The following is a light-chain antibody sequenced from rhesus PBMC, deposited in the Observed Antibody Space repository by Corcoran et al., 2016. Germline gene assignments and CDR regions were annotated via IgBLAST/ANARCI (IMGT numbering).Light chain of an antibody. Sequence: DIQMTQYPSSLSASVGDTVTIFCRASQGISRWLAWYKQKPGKPPKLRIYKASNLQSGVPSRFSGRGSGTDFTLTIISLQSEDFARYYCQQYSSRPLTFGGGTKVELK. V-gene: IGKV1-22*01. CDR3: QQYSSRPLT. CDR1: QGISRW. J-gene: IGKJ4*01. CDR2: KAS.